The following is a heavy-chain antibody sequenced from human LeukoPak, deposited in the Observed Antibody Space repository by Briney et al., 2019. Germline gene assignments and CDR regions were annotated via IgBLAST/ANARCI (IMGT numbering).Heavy chain of an antibody. V-gene: IGHV3-66*01. J-gene: IGHJ4*02. D-gene: IGHD3-10*01. CDR3: TLRGSGSHYEGASVY. CDR2: IYRGGNT. CDR1: GFTVTNDC. Sequence: GGSLRLSCAASGFTVTNDCMRWVRQAPGKGLEGVSVIYRGGNTYYADSVQGRFTISRDHSNNTLYLQMNSLRADDTAVYYCTLRGSGSHYEGASVYWGRGTLVTVSS.